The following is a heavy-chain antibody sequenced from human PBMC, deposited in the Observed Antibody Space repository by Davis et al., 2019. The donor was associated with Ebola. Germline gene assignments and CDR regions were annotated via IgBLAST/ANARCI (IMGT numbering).Heavy chain of an antibody. D-gene: IGHD3-10*01. CDR1: GFTFSKYG. CDR2: ISYDGSMT. V-gene: IGHV3-30*03. J-gene: IGHJ4*02. Sequence: GESLKISCEASGFTFSKYGMSWVRQAPGTGLEWVAIISYDGSMTYYADSVQGRFTISRDSSKNTLYLQMNSLRAEDTAVYYCGREIRGYYIAYWGQGTLVTVSS. CDR3: GREIRGYYIAY.